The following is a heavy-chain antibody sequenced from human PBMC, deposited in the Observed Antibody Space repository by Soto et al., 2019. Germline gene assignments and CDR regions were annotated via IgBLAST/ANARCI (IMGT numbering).Heavy chain of an antibody. CDR2: ITNSGYT. V-gene: IGHV4-34*01. J-gene: IGHJ1*01. CDR1: NGSFSGYY. CDR3: ARGLEYFQH. Sequence: SETLSLTCDVFNGSFSGYYWSWIRQPPGKGLEWIGEITNSGYTNYNPSLKNRVTTLIDRSKNHFSLKVTSVTAADTAVYYCARGLEYFQHWGQGTLVTVSS.